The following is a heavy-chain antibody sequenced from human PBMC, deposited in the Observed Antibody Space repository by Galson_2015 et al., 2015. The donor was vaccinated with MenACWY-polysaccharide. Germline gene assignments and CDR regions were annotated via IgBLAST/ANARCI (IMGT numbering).Heavy chain of an antibody. V-gene: IGHV3-23*01. Sequence: SLRLSCAASGFTFRSYAMGWVRQAPGKGLEWVSTTSGNGAKTFYTDSVKGRFTISRDNSKNTLYLQMNRPRPEDTAIYYCAKEQWGSNEYWGQGTLVTVSS. CDR3: AKEQWGSNEY. CDR1: GFTFRSYA. CDR2: TSGNGAKT. J-gene: IGHJ4*02. D-gene: IGHD6-13*01.